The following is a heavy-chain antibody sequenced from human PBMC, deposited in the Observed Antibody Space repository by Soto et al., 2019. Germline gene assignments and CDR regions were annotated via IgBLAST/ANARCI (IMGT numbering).Heavy chain of an antibody. D-gene: IGHD3-22*01. CDR1: GFTFSSYA. CDR2: ISGSGGST. J-gene: IGHJ4*02. Sequence: GGSLRLSCAASGFTFSSYAMSWVRQAPGKGLKWVSAISGSGGSTYYADSVKGRFTISRDNSKNTLYLQMNSLRAEDTAVYYCAKPSLPNYYDSSGYYFDYWGQGTLVTVSS. CDR3: AKPSLPNYYDSSGYYFDY. V-gene: IGHV3-23*01.